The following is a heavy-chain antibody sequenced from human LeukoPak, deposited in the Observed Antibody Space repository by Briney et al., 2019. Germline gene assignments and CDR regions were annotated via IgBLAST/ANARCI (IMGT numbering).Heavy chain of an antibody. V-gene: IGHV4-59*08. CDR2: IYYSGST. Sequence: SETLSLTCTVSGGSISSYYWSWIRQPPGKGLEWIGYIYYSGSTNYNPSLKSRVTISVDTSKNQFSLKLSSVTAADTAVYYCARSVGDCGGDYWFSNWFDPWGQGTLVTVSS. J-gene: IGHJ5*02. CDR3: ARSVGDCGGDYWFSNWFDP. CDR1: GGSISSYY. D-gene: IGHD2-21*02.